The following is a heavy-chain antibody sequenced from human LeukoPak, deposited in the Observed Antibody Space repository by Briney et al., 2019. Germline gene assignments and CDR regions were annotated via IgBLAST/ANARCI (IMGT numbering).Heavy chain of an antibody. CDR1: GGSISSYY. Sequence: SETLSLTCTVSGGSISSYYWGWIRQPPGKGLEWIGYIYYSGNTNYNPSLKSRVTISVDTSKNQFSLKLSSVTAADTAVYYCARLSRYFDWLGRDYYFDYWSQGTLVTVSS. J-gene: IGHJ4*02. CDR3: ARLSRYFDWLGRDYYFDY. V-gene: IGHV4-59*08. D-gene: IGHD3-9*01. CDR2: IYYSGNT.